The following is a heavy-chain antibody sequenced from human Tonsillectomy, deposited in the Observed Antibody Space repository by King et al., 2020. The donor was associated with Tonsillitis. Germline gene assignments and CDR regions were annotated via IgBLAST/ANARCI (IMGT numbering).Heavy chain of an antibody. CDR1: GYSISSGYY. V-gene: IGHV4-38-2*02. Sequence: VLLQESGPGLVKPSETLSLTCSVSGYSISSGYYWGWIRQPPGKGLEWSGSIYHSGSTYYNPSLKSRVTISVDTSKNHFSLKLSSVTAADTAVYYCARDQDYYDSSGSPSPFDYWGQGTLVTVSS. J-gene: IGHJ4*02. CDR3: ARDQDYYDSSGSPSPFDY. CDR2: IYHSGST. D-gene: IGHD3-22*01.